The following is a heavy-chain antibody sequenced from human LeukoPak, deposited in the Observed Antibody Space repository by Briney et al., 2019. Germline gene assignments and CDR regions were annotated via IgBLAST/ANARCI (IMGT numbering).Heavy chain of an antibody. J-gene: IGHJ4*02. D-gene: IGHD3-22*01. CDR2: IYYSGNT. V-gene: IGHV4-59*08. CDR1: GGSIRTFY. Sequence: SETLSLTCTVSGGSIRTFYWSWIRQPPGKGLEWIGYIYYSGNTKYNPSLKSRVSMSVDTSNNHFSLRLGSVTAADTAVYFCAGERSGYYYNRFDYWGQGNLVTVSS. CDR3: AGERSGYYYNRFDY.